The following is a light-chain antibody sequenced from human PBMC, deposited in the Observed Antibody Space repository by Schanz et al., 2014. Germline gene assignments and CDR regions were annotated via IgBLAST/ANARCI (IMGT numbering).Light chain of an antibody. CDR1: SSDVGSYNR. J-gene: IGLJ3*02. CDR3: SSFAGSAGWV. Sequence: QSALTQPPSVSGSPGQSVTISCTGTSSDVGSYNRVSWYQQPPGTAPKLMIYEVSNRPSGVPDRFSGSKSGNTASLTISGLQAEDEADYYCSSFAGSAGWVFGGGTKLTVL. CDR2: EVS. V-gene: IGLV2-18*02.